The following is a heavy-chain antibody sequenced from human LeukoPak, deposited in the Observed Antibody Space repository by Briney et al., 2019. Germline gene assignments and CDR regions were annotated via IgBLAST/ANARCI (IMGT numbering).Heavy chain of an antibody. V-gene: IGHV3-23*01. D-gene: IGHD3-22*01. CDR1: GFTFSSYA. CDR2: ISGSGGST. J-gene: IGHJ4*02. Sequence: PGGSLRLSCAASGFTFSSYAMSWVRQAPGKGLEWVSAISGSGGSTYYADSVKGRFTISRDNSKNTLYLQMNSLRAEDTAVYYCAKNTKYYYDSSGYYSYFDYWGQGTLVTVSS. CDR3: AKNTKYYYDSSGYYSYFDY.